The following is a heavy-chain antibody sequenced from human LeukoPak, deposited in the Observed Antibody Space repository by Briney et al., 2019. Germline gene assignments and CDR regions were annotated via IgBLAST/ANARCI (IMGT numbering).Heavy chain of an antibody. D-gene: IGHD3-22*01. V-gene: IGHV3-66*01. CDR1: GFTVSSNY. CDR2: IYSGGST. CDR3: ARDKWNYYDSSGFDY. Sequence: QPGGSLRLSCAASGFTVSSNYMSWVRQAPGKGLEWVSVIYSGGSTYYADSVKGRFTISRDNSKNTLYLQMNSLRAEDTAVYYCARDKWNYYDSSGFDYWGQGTPVTVSS. J-gene: IGHJ4*02.